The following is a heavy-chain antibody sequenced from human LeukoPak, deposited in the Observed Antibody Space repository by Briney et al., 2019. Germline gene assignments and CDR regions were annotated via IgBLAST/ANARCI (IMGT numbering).Heavy chain of an antibody. CDR3: VRGGVWGISSNWLES. D-gene: IGHD7-27*01. V-gene: IGHV3-13*04. CDR1: GFTFSSHD. Sequence: QAGGSLRLSCAASGFTFSSHDMHWVRQAAGKGLEWVSGFIPAGDRYYAESVKGRFTISRDNAKSSLDLQMNSLRVGDTAIYYCVRGGVWGISSNWLESWGQGILVTVFS. J-gene: IGHJ5*01. CDR2: FIPAGDR.